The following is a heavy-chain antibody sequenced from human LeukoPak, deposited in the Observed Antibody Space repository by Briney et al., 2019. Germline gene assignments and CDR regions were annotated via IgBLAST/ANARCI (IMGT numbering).Heavy chain of an antibody. V-gene: IGHV3-30*03. CDR1: GFTFSSYG. CDR3: ARDLGY. CDR2: ISYDGSNK. Sequence: PGGSLRLSCAASGFTFSSYGMHWVRQAPGKGLEWVAVISYDGSNKYYADSVKGRFTISRDNSKSTLYLQMNSLRAEDTAVYYCARDLGYWGQGTLVTVSS. J-gene: IGHJ4*02. D-gene: IGHD7-27*01.